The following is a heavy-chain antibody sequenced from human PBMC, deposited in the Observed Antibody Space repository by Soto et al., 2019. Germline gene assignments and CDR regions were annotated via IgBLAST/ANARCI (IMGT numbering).Heavy chain of an antibody. CDR2: IKQDGSEK. D-gene: IGHD1-7*01. Sequence: GGSLRLSCAASGFTFSSYWMSWVRQAPGKGLEWVANIKQDGSEKYYVDSVKGRFTISRDNAKNSLYLQMNSLRAEDTAVYYCARERAQRRELELRYYYYYYMDVWGKGTTVTVSS. V-gene: IGHV3-7*01. CDR3: ARERAQRRELELRYYYYYYMDV. CDR1: GFTFSSYW. J-gene: IGHJ6*03.